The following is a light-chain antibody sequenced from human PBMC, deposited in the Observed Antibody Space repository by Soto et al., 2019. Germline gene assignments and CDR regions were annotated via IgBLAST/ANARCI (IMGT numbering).Light chain of an antibody. CDR1: SSDVGGYNH. CDR3: ASYAGSNNYV. J-gene: IGLJ1*01. CDR2: DVS. V-gene: IGLV2-8*01. Sequence: QSVLTQPPSASGSPGQSVTISCTGTSSDVGGYNHVSWYQQNPGKAPKLMIYDVSKRPSGVPDRFSGSKSGNTASLTISGLQAEDEADYYCASYAGSNNYVFGTGTKVTVL.